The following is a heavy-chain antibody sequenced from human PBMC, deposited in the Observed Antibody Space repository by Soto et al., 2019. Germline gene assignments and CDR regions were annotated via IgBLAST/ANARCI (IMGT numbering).Heavy chain of an antibody. J-gene: IGHJ3*02. CDR2: IWHDGNNE. D-gene: IGHD1-20*01. Sequence: PGGSLSLSCATSGFILRNYAMHWVRQAPGKGLEWVASIWHDGNNEVYADSVKGRFTISRDNAKNSLYLQMNSLRAEDTAVYYCARDITLHAFDIWGQGTMVTVSS. CDR1: GFILRNYA. CDR3: ARDITLHAFDI. V-gene: IGHV3-33*01.